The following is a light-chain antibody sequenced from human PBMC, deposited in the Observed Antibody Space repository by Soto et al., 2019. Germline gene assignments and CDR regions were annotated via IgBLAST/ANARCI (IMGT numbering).Light chain of an antibody. V-gene: IGKV3-20*01. CDR1: QSVSSSY. Sequence: EIVLTQSPGTLSLSPGERATLSCRASQSVSSSYLAWYQRKPGQAPRLLIYGASNRATGIPDRFSGSGSETDFTLTISRLEPEDFAVYYCQQYVSLITFGQGTRLEIK. CDR3: QQYVSLIT. CDR2: GAS. J-gene: IGKJ5*01.